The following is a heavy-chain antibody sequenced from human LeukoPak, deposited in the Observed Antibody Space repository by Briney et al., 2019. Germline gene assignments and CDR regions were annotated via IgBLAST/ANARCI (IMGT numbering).Heavy chain of an antibody. V-gene: IGHV3-15*01. D-gene: IGHD3-22*01. CDR1: GFTFSTFSNAW. Sequence: GGSLRLFCAASGFTFSTFSNAWMSWVRQAPGKGLEWVGRIKGKTDGGTTDYAAPVKGRFTISRDDSKNTLYLQMNSLKTEDTAVYYCTTDYYYDSSGYYSWYFDLWGRGTLVTVSS. CDR3: TTDYYYDSSGYYSWYFDL. J-gene: IGHJ2*01. CDR2: IKGKTDGGTT.